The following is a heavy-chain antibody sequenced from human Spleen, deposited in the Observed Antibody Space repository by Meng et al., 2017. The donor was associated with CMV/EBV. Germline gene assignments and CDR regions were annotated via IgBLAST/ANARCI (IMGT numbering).Heavy chain of an antibody. V-gene: IGHV3-30*04. CDR2: ISYDGSNK. Sequence: GESLKISCAASGFTFSSYAMHWVRQAPGKGLEWVAVISYDGSNKYYADSVKGRFTISRDNARNSLYLQMNSLRVEDTAVYYCARDSGRMEWLLSAWGQGTLVTVSS. J-gene: IGHJ5*02. CDR1: GFTFSSYA. D-gene: IGHD3-3*01. CDR3: ARDSGRMEWLLSA.